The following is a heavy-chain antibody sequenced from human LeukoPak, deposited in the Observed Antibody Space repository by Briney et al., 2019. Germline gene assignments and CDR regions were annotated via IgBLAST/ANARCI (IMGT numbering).Heavy chain of an antibody. CDR3: ARVVPPLYYFDY. CDR1: GFTFSSSW. V-gene: IGHV3-7*01. J-gene: IGHJ4*02. D-gene: IGHD3-10*01. Sequence: GGSLRLSCAASGFTFSSSWMSWVRQAPGRGLEWVANIKQDGSEKYYVDSVKGRFTISKDNAKNSLYLQMNSLRAEDTAVYFCARVVPPLYYFDYWGQGTLVTVSS. CDR2: IKQDGSEK.